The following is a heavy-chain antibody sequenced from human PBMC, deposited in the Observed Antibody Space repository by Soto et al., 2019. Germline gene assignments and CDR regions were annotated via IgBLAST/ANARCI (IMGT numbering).Heavy chain of an antibody. D-gene: IGHD4-17*01. V-gene: IGHV1-18*01. J-gene: IGHJ4*02. CDR2: ISAHNGKT. CDR1: GYIFTSYG. Sequence: QAHLVQSGPEVKKPGASVKVSCKGSGYIFTSYGIAWVRQAPGQGLEWMGWISAHNGKTEYAKKFQGRVTVTRDTSTTTAYTELRSLRSDDTAFYYCARGRYGDYWGQGALVTVSS. CDR3: ARGRYGDY.